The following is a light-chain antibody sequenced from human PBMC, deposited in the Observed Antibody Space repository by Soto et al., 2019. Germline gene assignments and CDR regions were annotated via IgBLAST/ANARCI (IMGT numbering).Light chain of an antibody. V-gene: IGKV3-11*01. CDR2: DAS. CDR3: QQRSNWPPEIT. Sequence: EIVMTQSPGTLSLSPGERATLSCRASQSVSSYLAWYQQKPGQAPRLLIYDASSRATGIPARFSGSGSGTDFTLTISSLEPEDFAVYYCQQRSNWPPEITFGQGTRLE. CDR1: QSVSSY. J-gene: IGKJ5*01.